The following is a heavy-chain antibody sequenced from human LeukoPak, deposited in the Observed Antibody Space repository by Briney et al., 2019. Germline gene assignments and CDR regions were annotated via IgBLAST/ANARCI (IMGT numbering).Heavy chain of an antibody. CDR3: ARGAGPKAFDV. V-gene: IGHV1-2*02. J-gene: IGHJ3*01. CDR2: INPNNGGT. Sequence: EASVKVSCKASGYTFTGNHLHWVRQAPGQGLEWMGWINPNNGGTSFAQNFQGRVTLTGDTSISTAYMELSTLRSDDTAVYYCARGAGPKAFDVWGQGTMVTVST. CDR1: GYTFTGNH.